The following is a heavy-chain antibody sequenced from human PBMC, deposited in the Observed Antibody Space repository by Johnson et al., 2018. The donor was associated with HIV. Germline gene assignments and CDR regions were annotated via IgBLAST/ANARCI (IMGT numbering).Heavy chain of an antibody. CDR2: IYNDGSRT. V-gene: IGHV3-74*03. Sequence: EQLVESGGGVVQPGRSLRLSCAASGFAFRTYWMVWVRQVPGKRPVWVARIYNDGSRTTYADSVRGRFTISRDNSKNTLYLQMNSLRAEDTAVYYCAKGPNGQLDDAFHIWGQGTMVTVSS. D-gene: IGHD6-6*01. J-gene: IGHJ3*02. CDR3: AKGPNGQLDDAFHI. CDR1: GFAFRTYW.